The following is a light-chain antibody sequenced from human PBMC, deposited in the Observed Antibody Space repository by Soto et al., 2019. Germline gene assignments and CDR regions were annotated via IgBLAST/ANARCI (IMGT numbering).Light chain of an antibody. CDR3: SSYTSSSTLGM. J-gene: IGLJ3*02. Sequence: QSALTQPASVSGSPGQSITISCTGTSSDVGGYNYVSWYQQHPGKAPKLMIYDVINRPSGVSNRFSGSKSGNTASLTISGLQAEYEADYYCSSYTSSSTLGMFGGGTKLTVL. V-gene: IGLV2-14*01. CDR2: DVI. CDR1: SSDVGGYNY.